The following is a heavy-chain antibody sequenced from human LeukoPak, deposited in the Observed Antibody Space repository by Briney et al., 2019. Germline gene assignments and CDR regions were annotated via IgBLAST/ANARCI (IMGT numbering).Heavy chain of an antibody. Sequence: GASVKVSCKASGGTFSSYAISWVRQAPGKGLEWVSYISSSGSTIYYADSVKGRFTISRDNAKNSLYLQMHSLRAEDTAVYYCARINSGRHLGDAFDIWGQGTTVTVSS. J-gene: IGHJ3*02. V-gene: IGHV3-48*01. D-gene: IGHD1-26*01. CDR2: ISSSGSTI. CDR1: GGTFSSYA. CDR3: ARINSGRHLGDAFDI.